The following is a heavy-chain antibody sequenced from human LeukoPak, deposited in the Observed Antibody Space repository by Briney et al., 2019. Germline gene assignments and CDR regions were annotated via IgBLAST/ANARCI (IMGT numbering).Heavy chain of an antibody. CDR1: GGSISSYY. J-gene: IGHJ4*02. D-gene: IGHD6-19*01. V-gene: IGHV4-59*01. CDR2: IYYSGST. Sequence: PSETLSLTCTVSGGSISSYYWSWIRQPPGKGLEWIGYIYYSGSTNYNPSLKSRVTISVDTSKNRFSLKLSSVTAADTAVYYCARGVAVAGYYFDYWGQGTLVTVSS. CDR3: ARGVAVAGYYFDY.